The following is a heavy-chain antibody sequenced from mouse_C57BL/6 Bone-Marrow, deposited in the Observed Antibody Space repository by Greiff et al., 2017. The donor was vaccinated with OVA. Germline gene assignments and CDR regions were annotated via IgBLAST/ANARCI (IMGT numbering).Heavy chain of an antibody. D-gene: IGHD2-3*01. CDR1: GYTFTSYW. Sequence: QVQLQQPGAELVKPGASVKLSCKASGYTFTSYWMHWVKQRPGRGLEWIGRIDPNGGGTKYNEKFKSKATLTVDKPSSTAYMQLSSLTSEDSAVYYCATDGSYDGYYGRNLDDMDYWGQGTSVTVSS. V-gene: IGHV1-72*01. J-gene: IGHJ4*01. CDR2: IDPNGGGT. CDR3: ATDGSYDGYYGRNLDDMDY.